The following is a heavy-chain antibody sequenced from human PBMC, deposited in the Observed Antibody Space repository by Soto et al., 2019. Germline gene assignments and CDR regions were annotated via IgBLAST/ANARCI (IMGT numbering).Heavy chain of an antibody. CDR2: IYPDNSDI. J-gene: IGHJ4*02. V-gene: IGHV5-51*01. CDR1: GYRFTNYW. D-gene: IGHD2-8*02. CDR3: ASEYCTGATCFYV. Sequence: GESLKISCKGSGYRFTNYWIAWVRQMPGKGLEWMGIIYPDNSDIRYSPSFEGQVTFAADKSISTAYLQWSSLRASDTAMYYCASEYCTGATCFYVWGQGTLVTVSS.